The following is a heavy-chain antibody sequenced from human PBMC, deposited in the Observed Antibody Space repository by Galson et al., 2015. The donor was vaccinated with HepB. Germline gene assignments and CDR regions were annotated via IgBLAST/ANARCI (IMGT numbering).Heavy chain of an antibody. CDR3: ARPPSESSGWAYYGMDV. D-gene: IGHD6-19*01. V-gene: IGHV5-10-1*01. CDR1: GYNFTSYW. Sequence: VKKPGESLRISCKGSGYNFTSYWISWVRQMPGKGLEWMGRIDPSDSFSHYSPSFQGHVTISADKSINTAFLQWSSLKASDTAIYYCARPPSESSGWAYYGMDVWGQGTTVIVSS. J-gene: IGHJ6*02. CDR2: IDPSDSFS.